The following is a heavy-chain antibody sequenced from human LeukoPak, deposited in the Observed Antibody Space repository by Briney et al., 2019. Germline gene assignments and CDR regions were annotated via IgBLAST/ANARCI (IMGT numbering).Heavy chain of an antibody. CDR1: GFTFSSYV. Sequence: GGSLRLSCAASGFTFSSYVMYWVRQAPGKGLEYVSSISSNGGSTYYANSVKGRFTISRDSSKNTLYLQMGSLRAEDMAVYYCARGGQSKYDSSGYLNYFDYWGQGTLVTVSS. CDR2: ISSNGGST. V-gene: IGHV3-64*01. D-gene: IGHD3-22*01. J-gene: IGHJ4*02. CDR3: ARGGQSKYDSSGYLNYFDY.